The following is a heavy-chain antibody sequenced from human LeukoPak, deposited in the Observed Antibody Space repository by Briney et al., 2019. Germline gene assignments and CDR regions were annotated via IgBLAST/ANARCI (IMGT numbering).Heavy chain of an antibody. V-gene: IGHV3-74*01. CDR2: INEDASTI. Sequence: GGSLRLSCAASGFTVSRYWMHWVRQVPGKGLEWVARINEDASTITYADSVKGRFTISRDNAKNTLYMQMNGLRTKDTAVYYCVRDLILVWTPGDYFDHWGQGTLVTVSS. CDR1: GFTVSRYW. D-gene: IGHD3/OR15-3a*01. J-gene: IGHJ4*02. CDR3: VRDLILVWTPGDYFDH.